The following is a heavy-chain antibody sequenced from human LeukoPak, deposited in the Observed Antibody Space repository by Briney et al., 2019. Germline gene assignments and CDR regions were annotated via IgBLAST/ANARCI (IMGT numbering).Heavy chain of an antibody. D-gene: IGHD2-15*01. CDR3: ARDLVVAPYDY. CDR1: GGTFTSYA. Sequence: SVKVSCKASGGTFTSYAISWVRQAPAQGLEWMGRIIPILGIANYAQKFQGRVTITADKSTSTAYMELSSLRSEDTAVYYCARDLVVAPYDYWGQGTLVTVSS. V-gene: IGHV1-69*04. CDR2: IIPILGIA. J-gene: IGHJ4*02.